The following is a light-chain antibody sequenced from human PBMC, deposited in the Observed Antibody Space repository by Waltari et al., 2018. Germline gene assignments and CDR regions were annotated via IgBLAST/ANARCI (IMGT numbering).Light chain of an antibody. J-gene: IGKJ2*01. Sequence: DGVMTKSPDPLTASLGERATMECKSSQPILHTSNNEISLNWYQQKPGQPPRLLIYWASSRASGVPDRFSGSGSGTDFTLTISSLQAEDVAVYYCQQYYTTPYTFGQGTKLEIK. CDR1: QPILHTSNNEIS. V-gene: IGKV4-1*01. CDR3: QQYYTTPYT. CDR2: WAS.